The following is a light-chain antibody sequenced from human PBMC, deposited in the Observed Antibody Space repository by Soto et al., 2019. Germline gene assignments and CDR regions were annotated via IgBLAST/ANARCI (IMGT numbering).Light chain of an antibody. CDR2: DNT. Sequence: QSVLTQPPSVSGAPGQRVTISFTGDSSNIGAGYDVHWYQQLPGTAPKLLIYDNTNRPSGIPDRFSGSKSGTSASLAITGLQAEDEADYYCQSYDNTLSGAFGGGTKVTV. CDR3: QSYDNTLSGA. V-gene: IGLV1-40*01. CDR1: SSNIGAGYD. J-gene: IGLJ2*01.